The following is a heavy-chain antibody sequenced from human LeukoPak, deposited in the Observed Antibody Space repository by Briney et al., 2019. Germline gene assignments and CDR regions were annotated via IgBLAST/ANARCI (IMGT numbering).Heavy chain of an antibody. J-gene: IGHJ4*02. CDR2: IRAYNGNT. CDR3: ARDHSSRYCDY. V-gene: IGHV1-18*01. Sequence: ASVKVSCKASGYTFTSCGISWVRQAPGQGLEWMGWIRAYNGNTNYAQKLQGRVTMTTDTSTSTAYMELRSLRSDDTAVYYCARDHSSRYCDYWGQGTLVTVSS. D-gene: IGHD6-13*01. CDR1: GYTFTSCG.